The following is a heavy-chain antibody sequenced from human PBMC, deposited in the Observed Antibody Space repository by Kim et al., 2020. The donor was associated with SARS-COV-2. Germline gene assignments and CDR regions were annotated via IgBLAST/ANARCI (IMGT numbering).Heavy chain of an antibody. J-gene: IGHJ4*02. Sequence: SETLSLTCAVYGGSFSGYYWSWIRQPPGKGLEWIGEINHSGSTNYNPSLKSRVTISVDTSKNQFSLKLSSVTAADTAVYYCARGTAIDYWGQGTLVTVSS. V-gene: IGHV4-34*01. D-gene: IGHD2-21*02. CDR3: ARGTAIDY. CDR1: GGSFSGYY. CDR2: INHSGST.